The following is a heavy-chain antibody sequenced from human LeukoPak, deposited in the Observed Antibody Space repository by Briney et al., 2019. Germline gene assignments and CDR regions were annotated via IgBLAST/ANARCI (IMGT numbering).Heavy chain of an antibody. CDR2: IIPILGIA. CDR3: ARKQQPANWFDP. Sequence: GASVKVSCKASGGTFSSYAISWVRQAPGQGLEWMGRIIPILGIANYAQKFQGRVTITADKSTSTAYMELSSLRSEDTAVYYCARKQQPANWFDPWGQGTLVTVSS. D-gene: IGHD6-13*01. CDR1: GGTFSSYA. V-gene: IGHV1-69*04. J-gene: IGHJ5*02.